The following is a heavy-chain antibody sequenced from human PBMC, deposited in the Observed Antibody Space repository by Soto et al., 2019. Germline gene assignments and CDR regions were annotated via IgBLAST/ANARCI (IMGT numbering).Heavy chain of an antibody. CDR2: ISGSGGST. CDR3: EDGIRDTVPVSAFLLNRSSDL. D-gene: IGHD2-15*01. J-gene: IGHJ2*01. V-gene: IGHV3-23*01. Sequence: KGLEWVSAISGSGGSTYYADSVKGRFTISRDNSKNTLYLQMNSLRAEDIVFFHAEDGIRDTVPVSAFLLNRSSDL.